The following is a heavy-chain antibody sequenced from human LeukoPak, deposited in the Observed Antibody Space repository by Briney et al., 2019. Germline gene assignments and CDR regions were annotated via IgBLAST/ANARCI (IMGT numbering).Heavy chain of an antibody. D-gene: IGHD2-8*02. J-gene: IGHJ6*03. CDR3: ARSLVRAYYYMDV. CDR2: ISYDGSNK. Sequence: GRSLRLSCAASGFTFSSYAMHWVRQAPGKGLEWVAVISYDGSNKYYADSVKGRFTISRDNSKNTLYLQMNSLRAEDTAVYCCARSLVRAYYYMDVWGKGTTVTVSS. CDR1: GFTFSSYA. V-gene: IGHV3-30*04.